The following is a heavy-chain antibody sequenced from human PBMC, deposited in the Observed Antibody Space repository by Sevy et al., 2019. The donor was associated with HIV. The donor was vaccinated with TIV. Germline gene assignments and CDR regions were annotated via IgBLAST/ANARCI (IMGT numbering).Heavy chain of an antibody. CDR2: ISSSSSTI. CDR3: ATPLPFYYGSGSEVFEY. D-gene: IGHD3-10*01. CDR1: GLTFSTYS. V-gene: IGHV3-48*01. J-gene: IGHJ4*02. Sequence: GGSLRLSCAASGLTFSTYSMNWVRQAPGKGLEWVSYISSSSSTIYYADSVKGRFTITRDNAKDSLYLQMNSLRAEDTAVYYCATPLPFYYGSGSEVFEYWGRGTLVTFSS.